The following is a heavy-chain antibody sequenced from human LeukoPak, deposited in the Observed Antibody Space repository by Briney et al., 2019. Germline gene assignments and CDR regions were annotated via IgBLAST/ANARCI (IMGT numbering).Heavy chain of an antibody. CDR2: ISSSGSTI. Sequence: GSLRLSCAASGFTFSDYYMSWIRQAPGKGLEWVSYISSSGSTIYYADSVKGRFTISRDNAKNSLYLQMNSLRTEDTAVYYCARLEDCSSTSCSVPFDYWGQGTLVTVSS. V-gene: IGHV3-11*04. CDR3: ARLEDCSSTSCSVPFDY. J-gene: IGHJ4*02. CDR1: GFTFSDYY. D-gene: IGHD2-2*01.